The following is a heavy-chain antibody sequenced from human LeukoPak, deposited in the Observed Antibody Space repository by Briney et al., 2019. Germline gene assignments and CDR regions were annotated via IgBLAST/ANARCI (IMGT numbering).Heavy chain of an antibody. Sequence: ASVKVSCKASGYSFITYGISWVRQAPGQGLEWMGWISAYNRSTDYAQNLQGRVTMTTDTSTSTAYMEMRSLRSDDTAVYDCARPYDSSGYYNYYFDNWGQGTLVTVSS. V-gene: IGHV1-18*01. J-gene: IGHJ4*02. CDR2: ISAYNRST. CDR1: GYSFITYG. CDR3: ARPYDSSGYYNYYFDN. D-gene: IGHD3-22*01.